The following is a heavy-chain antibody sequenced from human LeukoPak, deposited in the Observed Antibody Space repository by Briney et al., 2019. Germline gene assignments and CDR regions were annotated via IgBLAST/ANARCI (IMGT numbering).Heavy chain of an antibody. CDR3: ARSFTYYDYVWGSYPTGAFDI. D-gene: IGHD3-16*01. CDR1: GGSISTSSYY. V-gene: IGHV4-61*05. Sequence: SETLSLTCTVSGGSISTSSYYWGWVRQPPGKGLEWIGYIYYSGSTNYNPSLKSRVTISVDTSKNQFSLKLSSVTAADTAVYYCARSFTYYDYVWGSYPTGAFDIWGQGTMVTVSS. CDR2: IYYSGST. J-gene: IGHJ3*02.